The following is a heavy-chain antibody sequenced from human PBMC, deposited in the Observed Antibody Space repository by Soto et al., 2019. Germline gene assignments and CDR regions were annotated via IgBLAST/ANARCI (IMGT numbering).Heavy chain of an antibody. J-gene: IGHJ4*02. CDR3: ARDPNSDFGWLLPSYYFDY. CDR1: GFTFSSYA. V-gene: IGHV3-64*01. D-gene: IGHD3-9*01. Sequence: GGSLRLSCAASGFTFSSYAMHWVRQAPGKGLEYVSAISSNGGSTYYANSVKGRFTISRDNSKNTLYLQMGSLRAEDMAVYYCARDPNSDFGWLLPSYYFDYWGQGTLVTVSS. CDR2: ISSNGGST.